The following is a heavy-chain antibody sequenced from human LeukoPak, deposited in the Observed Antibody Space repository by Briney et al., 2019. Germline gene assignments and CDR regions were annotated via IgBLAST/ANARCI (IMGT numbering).Heavy chain of an antibody. J-gene: IGHJ4*02. CDR1: GFTFSSYG. V-gene: IGHV3-33*08. D-gene: IGHD5-24*01. Sequence: GGSLRLSCAASGFTFSSYGMHWVRQAPGKGLEWVAVIWYDGSNKCYADSVKGRFTISRDNSKNTLYLQMNSLRAEDTAVYYCARDASFRGGYMNDYWGQGTLVTVSS. CDR3: ARDASFRGGYMNDY. CDR2: IWYDGSNK.